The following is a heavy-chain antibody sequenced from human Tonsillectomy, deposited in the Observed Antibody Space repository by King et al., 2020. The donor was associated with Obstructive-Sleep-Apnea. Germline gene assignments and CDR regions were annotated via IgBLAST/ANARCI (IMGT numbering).Heavy chain of an antibody. CDR3: IRQDYSIDY. CDR1: GFTFSGSA. Sequence: VQLVESGGGLVQPGGSLKLSCAASGFTFSGSAMHLVRQASGKGLEWVVHIRSKANSYATAYAASVKGRFTISRDDSKNTAYLQMNSLKTEDTAVYYCIRQDYSIDYWGQGTLVTVSS. V-gene: IGHV3-73*01. D-gene: IGHD4-11*01. J-gene: IGHJ4*02. CDR2: IRSKANSYAT.